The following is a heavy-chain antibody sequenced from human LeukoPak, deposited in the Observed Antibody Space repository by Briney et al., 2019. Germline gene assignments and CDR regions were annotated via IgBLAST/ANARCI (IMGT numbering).Heavy chain of an antibody. V-gene: IGHV3-30*02. D-gene: IGHD3-22*01. J-gene: IGHJ4*02. CDR3: AKDRYYYDSSGYYFSYDY. Sequence: GGSLRLSCAASGFTFSSYGMHWVRQAPGKGLEWVAFIRYDGSNKYYADSVKGRFTISRDNSKNTLYLQMNSLRAEDTAVYYCAKDRYYYDSSGYYFSYDYWGQGTLVTVSS. CDR1: GFTFSSYG. CDR2: IRYDGSNK.